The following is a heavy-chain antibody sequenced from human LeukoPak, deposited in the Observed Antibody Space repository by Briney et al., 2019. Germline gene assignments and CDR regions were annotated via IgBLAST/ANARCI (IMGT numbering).Heavy chain of an antibody. CDR1: GFTFSNAW. CDR3: TTEYFGGFEY. V-gene: IGHV3-15*07. J-gene: IGHJ4*02. Sequence: PGGSLRLSCAASGFTFSNAWMNWVRQAPGKGLEWVGRVKNRGDGRTTDYAAPVKGRFIISRDDSKKTVYLQMDSLKTEDTAVYFCTTEYFGGFEYWGQGTLVTVSS. D-gene: IGHD3-16*01. CDR2: VKNRGDGRTT.